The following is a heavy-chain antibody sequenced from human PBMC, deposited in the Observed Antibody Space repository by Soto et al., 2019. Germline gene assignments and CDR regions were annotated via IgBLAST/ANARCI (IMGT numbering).Heavy chain of an antibody. J-gene: IGHJ3*02. D-gene: IGHD1-20*01. V-gene: IGHV4-31*03. CDR3: ARDHIGLTGTTTDPLGAFDI. CDR2: IYYSGST. Sequence: QVQLQESGPGLVKPSQTLSLTCTVSGGSISSGCYYWSWIRQHPGKGLEWIGYIYYSGSTYYNPSLKSRVTISVDTSKNQFSLKQSSVTAADTAVYYCARDHIGLTGTTTDPLGAFDIWGQGTMVTVSS. CDR1: GGSISSGCYY.